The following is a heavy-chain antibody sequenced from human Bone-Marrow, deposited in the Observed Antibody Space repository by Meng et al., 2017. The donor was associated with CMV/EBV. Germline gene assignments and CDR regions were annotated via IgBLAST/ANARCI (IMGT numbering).Heavy chain of an antibody. CDR3: ARDDCSSTSCYEAAFDI. V-gene: IGHV3-74*01. CDR1: GVTFSSYW. Sequence: GESLKISCAASGVTFSSYWMHWVRQAPGKGLVWVSRINSDGSSTSYADSVKGRFTISRDNAKNTLYLQMNSLRAEDTAVYYCARDDCSSTSCYEAAFDIWGQGKMVTVSS. D-gene: IGHD2-2*01. J-gene: IGHJ3*02. CDR2: INSDGSST.